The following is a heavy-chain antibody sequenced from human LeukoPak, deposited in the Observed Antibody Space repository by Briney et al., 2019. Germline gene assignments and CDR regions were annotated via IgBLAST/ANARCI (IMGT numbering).Heavy chain of an antibody. Sequence: GRSLRLSCAASGFTFSTFAMIGVRQPPGKGLEWVSSIFPSGGEIHYADSVRGRFTISRDNSKSTLSLQMNSLRAEDTAIYYCATYRQVLLPFESWGQGTLVTVSS. CDR1: GFTFSTFA. D-gene: IGHD2-8*02. V-gene: IGHV3-23*01. CDR3: ATYRQVLLPFES. J-gene: IGHJ4*02. CDR2: IFPSGGEI.